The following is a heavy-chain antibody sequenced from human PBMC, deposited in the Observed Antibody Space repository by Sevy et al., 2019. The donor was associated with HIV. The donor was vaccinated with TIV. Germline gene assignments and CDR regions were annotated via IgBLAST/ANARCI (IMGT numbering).Heavy chain of an antibody. CDR3: ATEQQLCYYFDY. J-gene: IGHJ4*02. D-gene: IGHD6-13*01. Sequence: ASVKVSCKVSGYTLTELSMHWVRQAPGKGLEWMGGFDPEDGETIYAQKFQGRVTMTEDTSTDTAYMELSSLRSEDKAVYYCATEQQLCYYFDYWGQGTLVTVSS. CDR2: FDPEDGET. V-gene: IGHV1-24*01. CDR1: GYTLTELS.